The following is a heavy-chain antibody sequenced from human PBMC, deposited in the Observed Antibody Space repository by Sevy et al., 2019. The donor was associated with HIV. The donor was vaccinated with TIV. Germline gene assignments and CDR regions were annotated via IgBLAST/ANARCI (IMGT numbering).Heavy chain of an antibody. CDR3: AREGQWSHPGDY. Sequence: GGSLRLSCAASGFSFSSFWMSWVRPSPGKGLEWVANIKEDGSEKYYVDSVKGRFTISRDNAKNSLYLQMNSLRAEDTAVYYCAREGQWSHPGDYWGQGTLVTVSS. CDR2: IKEDGSEK. J-gene: IGHJ4*02. V-gene: IGHV3-7*01. D-gene: IGHD2-15*01. CDR1: GFSFSSFW.